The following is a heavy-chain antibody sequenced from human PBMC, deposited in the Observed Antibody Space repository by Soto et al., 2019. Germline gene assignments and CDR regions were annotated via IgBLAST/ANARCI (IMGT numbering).Heavy chain of an antibody. CDR2: IKPDGSVK. CDR3: VKFSRTMSSV. V-gene: IGHV3-7*01. J-gene: IGHJ4*02. CDR1: GFTFSDYW. D-gene: IGHD3-10*02. Sequence: EVQLVESGGGLVQPGGSLRLSCAASGFTFSDYWMSWVRQAPGKGPEWVAIIKPDGSVKQYVDSVQGRFTISRDNAENSLHLQMNSLRVDDTAIYHCVKFSRTMSSVWGQGTLVTVSS.